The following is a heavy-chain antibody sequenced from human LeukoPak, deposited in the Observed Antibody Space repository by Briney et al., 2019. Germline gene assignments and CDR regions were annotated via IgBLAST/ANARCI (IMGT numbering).Heavy chain of an antibody. CDR3: ARAGSSSWYRGGPFDY. Sequence: SETLSLTCTVSGGSISSGGYYWSWIRQPPGKGLEWIGYIYHSGSTYYNPSLKSRVTISVDRSKNQFSLKLSSVTAADTAVYYCARAGSSSWYRGGPFDYWGQGTLVTVSS. CDR2: IYHSGST. D-gene: IGHD6-13*01. J-gene: IGHJ4*02. CDR1: GGSISSGGYY. V-gene: IGHV4-30-2*01.